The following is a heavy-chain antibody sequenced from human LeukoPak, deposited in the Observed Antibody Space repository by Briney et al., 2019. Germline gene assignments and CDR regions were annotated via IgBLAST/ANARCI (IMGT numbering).Heavy chain of an antibody. Sequence: PSETLSLTCTVSGGSISSDYWSWIRQPAGKGLEWIGRIKMSGKTNYNTSLKRRVTLSVDPSKNQFSLKLSSVTAADTAVYYCAREKSSWSGLDAFDIWGQGTMVTVSS. CDR3: AREKSSWSGLDAFDI. CDR2: IKMSGKT. CDR1: GGSISSDY. V-gene: IGHV4-4*07. J-gene: IGHJ3*02. D-gene: IGHD6-13*01.